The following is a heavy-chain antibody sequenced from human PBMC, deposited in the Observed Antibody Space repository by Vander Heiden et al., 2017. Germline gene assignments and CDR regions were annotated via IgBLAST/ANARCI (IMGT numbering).Heavy chain of an antibody. Sequence: EVQLVESGGGLVKPGGSLRLSCAASGFTFSSYSMTWVRQAPGKGLEWVSSISSSSSYIYYADSVKGRFTISRDNAKNSLYLQMNSLRAEDTAVYYCTTDGHRYYYGMDVWGQGTTVTVSS. D-gene: IGHD1-1*01. CDR3: TTDGHRYYYGMDV. CDR2: ISSSSSYI. J-gene: IGHJ6*02. V-gene: IGHV3-21*01. CDR1: GFTFSSYS.